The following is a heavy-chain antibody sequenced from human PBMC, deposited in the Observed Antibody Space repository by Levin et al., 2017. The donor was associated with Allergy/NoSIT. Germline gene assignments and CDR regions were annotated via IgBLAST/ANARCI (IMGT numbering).Heavy chain of an antibody. V-gene: IGHV3-30-3*01. CDR1: GFPFSSYA. CDR3: ARDPREGSGELDY. CDR2: ISYDGSNK. D-gene: IGHD6-19*01. J-gene: IGHJ4*02. Sequence: LSLTCAASGFPFSSYAMHWVRPAPGKGLEWVAVISYDGSNKYYADSVKGRFTISRDNSKNTLYLQMNSLRAEDTAVYYCARDPREGSGELDYWGQGTLVTVSS.